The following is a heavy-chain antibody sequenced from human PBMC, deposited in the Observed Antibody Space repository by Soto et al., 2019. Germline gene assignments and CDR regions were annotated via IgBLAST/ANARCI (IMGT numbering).Heavy chain of an antibody. V-gene: IGHV3-30*18. CDR2: ISYDGSNK. J-gene: IGHJ6*02. D-gene: IGHD3-22*01. Sequence: LRLSCAASGFTFSSYGMHWVRQAPGKGLEWVAVISYDGSNKYYADSVKGRFTISRDNSKNTLYLQMNSLRAEDTAVYYCAKANYYDSSGYYPDYYYYGMDVWGQGTTVTVSS. CDR3: AKANYYDSSGYYPDYYYYGMDV. CDR1: GFTFSSYG.